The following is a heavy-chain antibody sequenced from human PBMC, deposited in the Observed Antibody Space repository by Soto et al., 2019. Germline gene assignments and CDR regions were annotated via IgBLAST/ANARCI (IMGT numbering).Heavy chain of an antibody. D-gene: IGHD3-3*01. J-gene: IGHJ3*02. CDR2: IYYSGTT. CDR1: GGSISSGGYY. CDR3: AREESGKRGGFVFDI. V-gene: IGHV4-31*03. Sequence: QVQLQESGPGLVKPSETLSLTCTVSGGSISSGGYYWTWIRHHPGQGLEWIGYIYYSGTTHYNPYLKSRATLSVDTSKNQFSLRLTSVTVADTAIYYCAREESGKRGGFVFDIWGQGTMVTVSS.